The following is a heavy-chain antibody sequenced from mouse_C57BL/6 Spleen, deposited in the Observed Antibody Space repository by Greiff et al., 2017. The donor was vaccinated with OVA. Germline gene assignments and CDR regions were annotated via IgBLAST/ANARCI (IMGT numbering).Heavy chain of an antibody. CDR1: GYTFTEYT. V-gene: IGHV1-62-2*01. J-gene: IGHJ3*01. D-gene: IGHD2-3*01. CDR3: ARHEGSPWLLQEAWFAY. Sequence: QVQLQQSGAELVKPGASVKLSCKASGYTFTEYTIHWVKQRSGQGLEWIGWFYPGSGSIKYNEKFKDKATLTADKSSSTVYMELSRLTSEDSAVYFCARHEGSPWLLQEAWFAYWGQGTLVTVSA. CDR2: FYPGSGSI.